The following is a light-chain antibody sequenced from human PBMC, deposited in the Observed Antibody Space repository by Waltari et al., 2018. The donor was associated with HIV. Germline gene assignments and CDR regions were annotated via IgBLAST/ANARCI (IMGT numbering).Light chain of an antibody. CDR2: GAS. V-gene: IGKV3-20*01. CDR3: QQYGSSPGT. Sequence: EIVLTQSPGTLSLSPGASATLACRASQSVGSNFLAWYQQKPGQAPRLLIYGASSRATGIPDRFSGSGSGTDFTLTISRLEPEDIAVYFCQQYGSSPGTFGQGTKLEIK. J-gene: IGKJ2*01. CDR1: QSVGSNF.